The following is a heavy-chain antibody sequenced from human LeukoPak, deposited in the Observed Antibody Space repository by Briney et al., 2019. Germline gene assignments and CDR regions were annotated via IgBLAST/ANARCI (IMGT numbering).Heavy chain of an antibody. V-gene: IGHV3-72*01. CDR2: TRNKANSYTT. CDR1: GFTFSDHY. J-gene: IGHJ4*02. CDR3: ARTYCSSTSCYDATGY. Sequence: GGSLRLSCAASGFTFSDHYMDWVRQAPGKGLEWVGRTRNKANSYTTEYAASVKGRFTISRDDSKNSLFLQMNSLKTEDTAVYYCARTYCSSTSCYDATGYWGQGTLVTVSS. D-gene: IGHD2-2*01.